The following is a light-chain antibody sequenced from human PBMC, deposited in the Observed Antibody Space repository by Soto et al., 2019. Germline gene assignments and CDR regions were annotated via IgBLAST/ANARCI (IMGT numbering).Light chain of an antibody. CDR3: QQRGNWWT. V-gene: IGKV3-11*01. J-gene: IGKJ1*01. Sequence: EIEVTQSPATLSLSPGESATLSCRASQSVSSFFAWYQQKPGQSPRLLIYDASNRASGIPARFTGSGSGTDFTLTISSVEPEDSAVYYCQQRGNWWTFGQGTKVDIK. CDR1: QSVSSF. CDR2: DAS.